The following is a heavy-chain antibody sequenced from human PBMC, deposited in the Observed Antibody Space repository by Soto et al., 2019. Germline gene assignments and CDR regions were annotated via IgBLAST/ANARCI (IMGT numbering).Heavy chain of an antibody. CDR3: ARWYCSGGSCYPGSFDY. CDR2: ISAYNGNT. CDR1: GYTFTSYG. Sequence: ASVKVSCKASGYTFTSYGISWVRQAPGQGLEWMGWISAYNGNTNYAQKLQGRVTMTTDTSTSTAYMELRSLRSDDTAVYYCARWYCSGGSCYPGSFDYWGQGTLVTVSS. V-gene: IGHV1-18*01. J-gene: IGHJ4*02. D-gene: IGHD2-15*01.